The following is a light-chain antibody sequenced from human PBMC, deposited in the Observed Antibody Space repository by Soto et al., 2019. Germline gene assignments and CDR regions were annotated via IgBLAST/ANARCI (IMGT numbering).Light chain of an antibody. V-gene: IGKV3-20*01. J-gene: IGKJ5*01. CDR3: QQYGSSPPVT. CDR1: QSISSSH. Sequence: EIVLTQSPGTLSLSPGERATLSCRASQSISSSHLAWHQQKPGQAPRLLIYDASSRPTGIPDRFSGSGSGTDFTLTISRLEPEDFAVYYCQQYGSSPPVTFGQGTRLEIK. CDR2: DAS.